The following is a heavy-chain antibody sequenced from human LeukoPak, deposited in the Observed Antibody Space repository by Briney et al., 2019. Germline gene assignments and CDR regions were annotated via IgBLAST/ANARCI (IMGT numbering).Heavy chain of an antibody. D-gene: IGHD6-19*01. CDR1: GYTFTSYA. Sequence: GASVTLSCTASGYTFTSYAMHWVRQAPGQRLEWMGWINAGNGNTKYSQKFQGRVTITRDTSASTAYMELSSVRSEDTAVYYCARGDSSGWYGAFDIWGQGTMVTVSS. CDR3: ARGDSSGWYGAFDI. V-gene: IGHV1-3*01. J-gene: IGHJ3*02. CDR2: INAGNGNT.